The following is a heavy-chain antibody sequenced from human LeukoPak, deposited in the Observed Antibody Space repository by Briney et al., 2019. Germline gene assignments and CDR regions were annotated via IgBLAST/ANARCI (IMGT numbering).Heavy chain of an antibody. Sequence: PSETLSLPCSVSGFSMRSYHWSWIRQPPGKGLEWIGYVFYTGSINYNPSLQSRATISVDTSNTQFSLRLSSVTAADTAVYYCARLIGTLWVFFDYWGQGILVTVSS. V-gene: IGHV4-59*08. CDR1: GFSMRSYH. D-gene: IGHD1-14*01. CDR2: VFYTGSI. CDR3: ARLIGTLWVFFDY. J-gene: IGHJ4*02.